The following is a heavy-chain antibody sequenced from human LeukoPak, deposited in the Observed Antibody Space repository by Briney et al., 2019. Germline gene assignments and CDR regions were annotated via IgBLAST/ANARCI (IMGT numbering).Heavy chain of an antibody. V-gene: IGHV1-69*05. CDR3: ARERRRYCSGGSCYXFXX. J-gene: IGHJ4*02. CDR2: IIPIFGTA. D-gene: IGHD2-15*01. Sequence: SVKVSCKASGGTFSSYAISWVRQAPGQGLEWMGGIIPIFGTANYAQKFQGRVTITTDESTSTAYMELSSLRSEDTAVYYCARERRRYCSGGSCYXFXXWGQXTLVT. CDR1: GGTFSSYA.